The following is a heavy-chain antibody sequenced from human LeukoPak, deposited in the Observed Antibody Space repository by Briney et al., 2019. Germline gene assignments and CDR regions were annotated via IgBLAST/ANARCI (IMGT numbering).Heavy chain of an antibody. CDR1: GFTFTRSA. D-gene: IGHD2-21*01. V-gene: IGHV1-58*02. CDR3: AADSRYCDGDCYDY. J-gene: IGHJ4*02. CDR2: IVVGSGNT. Sequence: SVKVSCKASGFTFTRSAIQWVRQARGQRLEWIGWIVVGSGNTNYAQKFQERVTITRDMSTSTAYMELSSLRSEDTAVYYCAADSRYCDGDCYDYWGQGTPVTVSS.